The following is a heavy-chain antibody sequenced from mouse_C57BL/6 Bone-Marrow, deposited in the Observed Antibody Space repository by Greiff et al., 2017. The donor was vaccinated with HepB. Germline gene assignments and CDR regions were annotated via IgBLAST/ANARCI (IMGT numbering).Heavy chain of an antibody. CDR1: GFTFNTYA. CDR2: IRSKSSNYAT. D-gene: IGHD1-1*01. CDR3: VRDIGLRSYYAMDY. Sequence: DVPVVESGGGLVQPKGSLKLSCAASGFTFNTYAMHWVRQAPGKGLEWVARIRSKSSNYATYYADSVKDRFTISRDDSQSMLYLQMNNLKTEDTAMYYCVRDIGLRSYYAMDYWGQGTSVTVSS. V-gene: IGHV10-3*01. J-gene: IGHJ4*01.